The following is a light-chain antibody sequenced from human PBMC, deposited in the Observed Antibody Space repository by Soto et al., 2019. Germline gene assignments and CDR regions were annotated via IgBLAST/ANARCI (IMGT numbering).Light chain of an antibody. CDR2: TNS. CDR1: SSNIGAGYD. J-gene: IGLJ1*01. Sequence: QSVLTQPPSVSGAPGQRVTISCTGSSSNIGAGYDVHWYQQLPGTAPKLLVYTNSNRPSGVPDRFSGSKSGTSASLALTGLQAEDEADYYCQSYDSSLSGFVFGTGTKLTVL. V-gene: IGLV1-40*01. CDR3: QSYDSSLSGFV.